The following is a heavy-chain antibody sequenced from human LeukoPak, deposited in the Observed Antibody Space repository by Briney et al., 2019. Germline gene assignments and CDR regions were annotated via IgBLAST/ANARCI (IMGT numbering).Heavy chain of an antibody. CDR3: ARASYYDSSGYEWTGKGFDY. D-gene: IGHD3-22*01. J-gene: IGHJ4*02. CDR1: GFTFSSHG. Sequence: GGSLRLSCAASGFTFSSHGMSWVRQAPGKGLEWVSTISGSGDNTYYADSVKGRFTISRDNSKNTLYLQMNSLRAEDTAVYYCARASYYDSSGYEWTGKGFDYWGQGTLVTVSS. V-gene: IGHV3-23*01. CDR2: ISGSGDNT.